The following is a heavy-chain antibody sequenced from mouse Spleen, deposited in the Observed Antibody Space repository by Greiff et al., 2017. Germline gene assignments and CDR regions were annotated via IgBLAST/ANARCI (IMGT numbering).Heavy chain of an antibody. V-gene: IGHV1-18*01. D-gene: IGHD1-1*01. CDR2: INPNNGGT. Sequence: VQLQQSGPELVKPGASVKIPCKASGYTFTDYNMDWVKQSHGKSLEWIGDINPNNGGTIYNQKFKGKATLTVDKSSSTAYMELRSLTSEDTAVYYCARSHGSSHLYYAMDYWGQGTSVTVSS. CDR1: GYTFTDYN. J-gene: IGHJ4*01. CDR3: ARSHGSSHLYYAMDY.